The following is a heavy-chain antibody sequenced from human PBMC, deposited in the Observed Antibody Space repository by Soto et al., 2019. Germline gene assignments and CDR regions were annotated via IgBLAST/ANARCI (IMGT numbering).Heavy chain of an antibody. Sequence: GESLKISCKGSGYSFTSYWIGWVRQMPGKGLEWMGIIYPGDSDTRYSPSFQGQVTISADKSISTAYLQWSSLKASDTAMYYCARRSPYYDSSGYLPDYYYYYGMDVWGQGTTVTVSS. CDR3: ARRSPYYDSSGYLPDYYYYYGMDV. V-gene: IGHV5-51*01. D-gene: IGHD3-22*01. CDR1: GYSFTSYW. CDR2: IYPGDSDT. J-gene: IGHJ6*02.